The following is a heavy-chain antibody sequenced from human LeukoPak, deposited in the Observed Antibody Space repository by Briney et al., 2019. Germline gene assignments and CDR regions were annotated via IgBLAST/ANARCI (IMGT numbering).Heavy chain of an antibody. J-gene: IGHJ6*03. D-gene: IGHD6-25*01. Sequence: GGSLRLSCTASGFTFGDYAMSWFRHAPGKGLEWVGFIRSKAYGGTTEYAASVKGRFTISRDDSKSIAYLQMNSLKTEDTAVYYCTRTAADYYYYMDVWGKGTTVTVSS. CDR3: TRTAADYYYYMDV. CDR2: IRSKAYGGTT. CDR1: GFTFGDYA. V-gene: IGHV3-49*03.